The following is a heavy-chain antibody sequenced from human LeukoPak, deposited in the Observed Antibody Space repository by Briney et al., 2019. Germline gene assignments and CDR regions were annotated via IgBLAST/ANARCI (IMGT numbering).Heavy chain of an antibody. Sequence: GGSLRLSCAASGFTFSDYYMSWIRQAPGKGLEWVSYISSSGSTIYYADSVKGRFTISRDNAKNSLYLQMNSLRADDTAVYYCARYDTTGPLPDYWGQGTLVTVSS. J-gene: IGHJ4*02. CDR3: ARYDTTGPLPDY. V-gene: IGHV3-11*01. D-gene: IGHD2-8*02. CDR1: GFTFSDYY. CDR2: ISSSGSTI.